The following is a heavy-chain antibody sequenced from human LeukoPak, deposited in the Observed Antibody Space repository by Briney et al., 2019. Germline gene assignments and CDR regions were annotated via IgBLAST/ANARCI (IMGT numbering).Heavy chain of an antibody. V-gene: IGHV3-49*04. D-gene: IGHD6-13*01. J-gene: IGHJ4*02. CDR1: GFTFGDYA. Sequence: GRSLRLSCTASGFTFGDYAMSWVRQAPGKGLEWVGFIRSKAYGGTTEYAASVKGRFTISRDDSKSIAYLQMNSLKTEDTAVYYCTRDLGAAAQTIDYWGQGTLVTVSS. CDR2: IRSKAYGGTT. CDR3: TRDLGAAAQTIDY.